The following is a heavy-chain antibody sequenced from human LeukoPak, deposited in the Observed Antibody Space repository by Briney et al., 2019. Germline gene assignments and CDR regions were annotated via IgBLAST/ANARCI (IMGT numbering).Heavy chain of an antibody. CDR3: ARKSGHIYGGCGNYFDY. CDR2: IYYSGST. J-gene: IGHJ4*02. V-gene: IGHV4-39*01. D-gene: IGHD5-12*01. CDR1: GGTVSSSSYY. Sequence: SETLSLSCTVSGGTVSSSSYYWGWIRQPPGKGLEWIGRIYYSGSTYYNPSLNSRATISVDTSKTQFSQNLSSVTAAATAVYYFARKSGHIYGGCGNYFDYWGQGTLVTVSS.